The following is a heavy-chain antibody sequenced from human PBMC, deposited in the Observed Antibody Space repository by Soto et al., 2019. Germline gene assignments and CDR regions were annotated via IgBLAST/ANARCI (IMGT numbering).Heavy chain of an antibody. D-gene: IGHD7-27*01. CDR1: GGSINSGNYY. Sequence: SETLSLTCTVSGGSINSGNYYWGWIRQPPGKGLEWIGSIYHSGSTYYNPSLKSRVTISVDRSKNQFSLKLSSVTAADTAVYYCARVPGPWGQGTLVTVSS. V-gene: IGHV4-39*07. CDR2: IYHSGST. CDR3: ARVPGP. J-gene: IGHJ5*02.